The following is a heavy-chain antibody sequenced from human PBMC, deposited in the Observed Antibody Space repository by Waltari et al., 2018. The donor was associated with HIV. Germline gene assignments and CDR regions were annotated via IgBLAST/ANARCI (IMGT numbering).Heavy chain of an antibody. J-gene: IGHJ5*02. CDR1: AGSIRSGDYY. V-gene: IGHV4-30-4*01. D-gene: IGHD5-18*01. CDR3: ARAADGYPLNRFDP. CDR2: IYYSGST. Sequence: QVQLQESGPGPVKPSQTLSLTCTVSAGSIRSGDYYWSWIRQPPGKGLEWIGYIYYSGSTYYNPSLKSRVTISVDTSKNQFSLKLSSVTAADTAVYYCARAADGYPLNRFDPWGQGTLVTVSS.